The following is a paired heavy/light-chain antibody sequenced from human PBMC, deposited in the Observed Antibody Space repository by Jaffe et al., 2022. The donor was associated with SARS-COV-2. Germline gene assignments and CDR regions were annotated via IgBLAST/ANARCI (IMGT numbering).Light chain of an antibody. Sequence: QSILTQPPSVSGAPGQRVTISCAGTNSNIGAGYDVHWYQRLPGTSPKLIIYGNDNRPSWIPARFSGSKSGTSASLAISGLQTEDDADYYCQSYDVSLNGWVFGGGTKVTVL. CDR3: QSYDVSLNGWV. V-gene: IGLV1-40*01. CDR1: NSNIGAGYD. J-gene: IGLJ3*02. CDR2: GND.
Heavy chain of an antibody. Sequence: EVQLVQSGAEMKKAGESLRISCQGSGYKFSNYWIVWVRQMPGKGLEWMGIVYPGDSQTRYSPSFQGQVTISADKSLSTAYLQWHRLNTSDTALYYCARHGTYCGGDCSPPIEGIFDYWGQGSLVTVSS. J-gene: IGHJ4*02. CDR3: ARHGTYCGGDCSPPIEGIFDY. D-gene: IGHD2-21*02. V-gene: IGHV5-51*01. CDR2: VYPGDSQT. CDR1: GYKFSNYW.